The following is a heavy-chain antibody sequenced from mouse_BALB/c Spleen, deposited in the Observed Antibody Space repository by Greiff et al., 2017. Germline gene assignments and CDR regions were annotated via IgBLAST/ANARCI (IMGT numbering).Heavy chain of an antibody. D-gene: IGHD2-1*01. CDR1: GFTFSDYY. Sequence: EVHLVESGGGLVKPGGSLKLSCAASGFTFSDYYMYWVRQIPEKRLEWVATISDGGSYTYYPDSVKGRFTISRDNAKNNLYLQMSSLKSEDTAMYYCARGGVYYGNPHAMDYWGQGTSVTVSS. V-gene: IGHV5-4*02. CDR2: ISDGGSYT. CDR3: ARGGVYYGNPHAMDY. J-gene: IGHJ4*01.